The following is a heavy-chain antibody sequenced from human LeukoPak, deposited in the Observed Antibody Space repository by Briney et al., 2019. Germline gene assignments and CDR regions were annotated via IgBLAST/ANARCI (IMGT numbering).Heavy chain of an antibody. D-gene: IGHD2-15*01. V-gene: IGHV4-4*09. CDR3: ARWSLRGCSGSPCFDY. Sequence: ASETLSLTCTVSGGSISSYYWSWIRQPPGKGLEWIGYIYTSGSTNYNPSLKSRVTISVDTSKNQFSLKLSSVTAADTAVYYCARWSLRGCSGSPCFDYWGQGTLVTVSS. CDR1: GGSISSYY. CDR2: IYTSGST. J-gene: IGHJ4*02.